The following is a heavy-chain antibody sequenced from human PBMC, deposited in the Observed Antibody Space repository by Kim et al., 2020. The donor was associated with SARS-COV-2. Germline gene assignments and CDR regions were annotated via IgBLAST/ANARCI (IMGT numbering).Heavy chain of an antibody. Sequence: NPPLKGRVTISVDTSKNQFSLTLSSVTAADTAVYYCATNDYSNYRFIDYWGQGTLVTVSS. D-gene: IGHD4-4*01. V-gene: IGHV4-39*01. J-gene: IGHJ4*02. CDR3: ATNDYSNYRFIDY.